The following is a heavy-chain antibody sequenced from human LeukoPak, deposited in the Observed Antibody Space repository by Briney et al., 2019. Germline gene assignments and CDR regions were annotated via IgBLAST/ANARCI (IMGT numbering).Heavy chain of an antibody. CDR2: IKQDGSEK. Sequence: GGSLRLSCAASGFTFSSYWMSWVRQAPGNGLEWVANIKQDGSEKYYVDSVKGRFTISRGNAKNSLYLQMNSLRAEDTAVYYCARDQRYCSSSSCPWEPFDYWGQGTLVTVSS. D-gene: IGHD2-2*01. V-gene: IGHV3-7*03. CDR3: ARDQRYCSSSSCPWEPFDY. CDR1: GFTFSSYW. J-gene: IGHJ4*02.